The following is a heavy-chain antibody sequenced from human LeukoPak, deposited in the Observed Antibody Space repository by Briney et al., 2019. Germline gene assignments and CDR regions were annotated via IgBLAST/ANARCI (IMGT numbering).Heavy chain of an antibody. CDR3: ARAAQQLVQYNWFDP. D-gene: IGHD6-13*01. CDR2: INPNNGGT. V-gene: IGHV1-2*02. Sequence: GASVKVSFKASGYTFTGYYIHWVRQALGQRLEWMGWINPNNGGTNYAQKFQGRVTLTRDTSISTVYMELSRLRSDDTAVYYCARAAQQLVQYNWFDPWGQGTLVTVSS. J-gene: IGHJ5*02. CDR1: GYTFTGYY.